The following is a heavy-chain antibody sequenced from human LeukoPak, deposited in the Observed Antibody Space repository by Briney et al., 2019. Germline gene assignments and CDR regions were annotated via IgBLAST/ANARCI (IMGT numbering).Heavy chain of an antibody. V-gene: IGHV3-23*01. Sequence: GGSLRLSCAASGFTFRSYAMSWVRQAPGKGLEWVSAISGSGGSTYYADSVKGRFTISRDNSKNTLYLQMNSLRAEDTAVYYCAKDVEMATISFDYWGQGTLVTVSS. CDR3: AKDVEMATISFDY. CDR2: ISGSGGST. CDR1: GFTFRSYA. J-gene: IGHJ4*02. D-gene: IGHD5-24*01.